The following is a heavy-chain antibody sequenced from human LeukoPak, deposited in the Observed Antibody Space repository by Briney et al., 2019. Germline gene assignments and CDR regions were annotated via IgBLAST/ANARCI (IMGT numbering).Heavy chain of an antibody. CDR1: GYTFTSYA. J-gene: IGHJ4*02. V-gene: IGHV7-4-1*02. CDR3: VRDTLRFDH. D-gene: IGHD2/OR15-2a*01. CDR2: INTNTGNP. Sequence: ASVKVSCTASGYTFTSYAMNWVRPAPGQGLEWMGWINTNTGNPTYAQGFTGRFVFSLDTSVSTAYLQISSLKAEDTAVYYCVRDTLRFDHWGQGTLVTVSS.